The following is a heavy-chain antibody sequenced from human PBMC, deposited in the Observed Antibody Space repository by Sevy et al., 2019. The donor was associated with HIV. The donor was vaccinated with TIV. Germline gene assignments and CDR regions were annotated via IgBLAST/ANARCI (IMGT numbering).Heavy chain of an antibody. Sequence: ASVKVSCKASGYTFSSYDIIWVRRATGQGLECMGWVSSRNGKTFYAQKFQGRVTMTRDTSTSTAYMELSALGSGDTAVYFCARHNNQWQLDYWGQGTLVTVSS. V-gene: IGHV1-8*01. CDR2: VSSRNGKT. J-gene: IGHJ4*02. CDR3: ARHNNQWQLDY. D-gene: IGHD6-19*01. CDR1: GYTFSSYD.